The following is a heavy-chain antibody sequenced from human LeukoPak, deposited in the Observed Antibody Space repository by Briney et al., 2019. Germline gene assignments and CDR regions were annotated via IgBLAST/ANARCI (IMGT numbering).Heavy chain of an antibody. CDR1: GFTFSTYA. CDR3: ARGDGYCSSTNCYAGPSYSLDV. J-gene: IGHJ6*02. CDR2: ISESGGTT. Sequence: GGSLRLSCAASGFTFSTYAMSWVRQAPGKGLEWVSGISESGGTTYYADSVKGRFTISRDNFKSTLYLQMNSLRAEDTAVYHCARGDGYCSSTNCYAGPSYSLDVWGQGTTVTVSS. D-gene: IGHD2-2*03. V-gene: IGHV3-23*01.